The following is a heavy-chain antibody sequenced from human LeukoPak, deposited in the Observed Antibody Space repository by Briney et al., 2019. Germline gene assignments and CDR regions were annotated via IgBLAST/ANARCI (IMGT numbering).Heavy chain of an antibody. D-gene: IGHD3-22*01. V-gene: IGHV4-30-4*08. CDR2: IYYSGST. Sequence: SETLSLTCTVSGGSISSGDYYWSWIRQPPGKGLEWIGYIYYSGSTYYNPSLKSRVTISVDTSKNQFSLKLSSVTAADTAVYYCAEYYYDSSGYPTEGYWGQGTLVTVSS. J-gene: IGHJ4*02. CDR1: GGSISSGDYY. CDR3: AEYYYDSSGYPTEGY.